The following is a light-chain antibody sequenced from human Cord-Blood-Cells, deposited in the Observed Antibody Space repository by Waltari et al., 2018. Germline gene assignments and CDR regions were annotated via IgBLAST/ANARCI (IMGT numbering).Light chain of an antibody. J-gene: IGKJ2*01. V-gene: IGKV1-16*02. Sequence: DIQMTQSPSSLSASVGDRVTITCRASQSISSYLNWYQQKPGKAPKPLIYAASSLQSGVPSKFSGSGSGTDFTLTISSLQPEDFATYYCQQYNSYPPSFGQGTKLEIK. CDR2: AAS. CDR1: QSISSY. CDR3: QQYNSYPPS.